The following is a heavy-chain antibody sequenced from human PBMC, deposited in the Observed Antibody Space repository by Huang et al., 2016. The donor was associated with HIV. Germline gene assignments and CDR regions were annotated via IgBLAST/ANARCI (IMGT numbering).Heavy chain of an antibody. D-gene: IGHD3-22*01. Sequence: QITLKESGPTLVKPTQTLTLTCTFSGFSISAGEVGVGCVRQPPGKALEWLALIYWDDDRRYSPSLKSRLTITKDSSINQVVRTMTNMDPMDTATYYCAHSAYDTSGYFFRMHFDFWGQGTLVTVSS. CDR1: GFSISAGEVG. J-gene: IGHJ4*02. V-gene: IGHV2-5*02. CDR3: AHSAYDTSGYFFRMHFDF. CDR2: IYWDDDR.